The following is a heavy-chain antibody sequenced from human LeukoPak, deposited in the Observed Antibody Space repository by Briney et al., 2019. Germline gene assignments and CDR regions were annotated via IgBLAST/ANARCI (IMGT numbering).Heavy chain of an antibody. D-gene: IGHD6-13*01. CDR1: GGSISNYY. J-gene: IGHJ2*01. Sequence: PSETLSLTCTVSGGSISNYYWSWIRQPAGKGLEWIGRIDTSGNTNHKPSLKSRVTMSVDTSKNQFSLKLSSVTAADTAVYYCARVSSSWYQDWYFDLWGRGTLVTVSS. V-gene: IGHV4-4*07. CDR3: ARVSSSWYQDWYFDL. CDR2: IDTSGNT.